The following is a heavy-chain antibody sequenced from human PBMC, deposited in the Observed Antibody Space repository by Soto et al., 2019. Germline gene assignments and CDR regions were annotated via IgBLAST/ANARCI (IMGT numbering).Heavy chain of an antibody. CDR1: GFTFRSYG. Sequence: PGGSLRLSCAAFGFTFRSYGMHWVRQAPGKGLEWVAVISSAGTTKLYADSVKGRFTISRDISKDTLYLEMTSLRSEDTAVYYCAKERPGSSYINVDSWGQTNLVTVS. V-gene: IGHV3-30*18. CDR2: ISSAGTTK. CDR3: AKERPGSSYINVDS. J-gene: IGHJ4*02. D-gene: IGHD6-6*01.